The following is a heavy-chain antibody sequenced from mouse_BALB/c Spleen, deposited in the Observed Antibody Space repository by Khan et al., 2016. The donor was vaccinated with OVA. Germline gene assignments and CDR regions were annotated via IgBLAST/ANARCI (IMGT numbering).Heavy chain of an antibody. CDR2: IYSYNGDT. CDR3: ARWGGHYYGPGAMDY. Sequence: VQLQQSGPELVKPGASVKISCRASGYTFTDYNIHWVKQSPGKSLEWIAYIYSYNGDTVYDQKFETKATLTVDISSSTAYMELRSLTSEDSAGYYCARWGGHYYGPGAMDYWAQGTSVTVSS. D-gene: IGHD1-2*01. V-gene: IGHV1S29*02. CDR1: GYTFTDYN. J-gene: IGHJ4*01.